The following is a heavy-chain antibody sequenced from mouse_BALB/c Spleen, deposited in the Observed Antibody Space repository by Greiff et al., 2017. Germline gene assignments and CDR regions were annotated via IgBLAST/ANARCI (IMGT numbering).Heavy chain of an antibody. CDR2: IDPENGNT. V-gene: IGHV14-1*02. J-gene: IGHJ2*01. Sequence: EVQLQQSGAELVRPGALVKLSCKASGFNIKDYYMHWVKQRPEQGLEWIGWIDPENGNTIYDPKFQGKASITADTSSNTAYLQLSSLTSEDTAVYYCASYYGSSYVGYWGQGTTLTVSS. CDR1: GFNIKDYY. D-gene: IGHD1-1*01. CDR3: ASYYGSSYVGY.